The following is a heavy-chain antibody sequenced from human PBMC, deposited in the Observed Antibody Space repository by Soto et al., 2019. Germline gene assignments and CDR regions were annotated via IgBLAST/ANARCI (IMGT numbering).Heavy chain of an antibody. J-gene: IGHJ2*01. D-gene: IGHD2-15*01. CDR3: FFQVEGGIRDDRSVSAFLLNRSSDL. CDR2: LYNTGST. Sequence: KGLEWIGYLYNTGSTIYNPSLKSRVTISVDTSKNQFSLKMNSVTAADTAVYFFFFQVEGGIRDDRSVSAFLLNRSSDL. V-gene: IGHV4-59*01.